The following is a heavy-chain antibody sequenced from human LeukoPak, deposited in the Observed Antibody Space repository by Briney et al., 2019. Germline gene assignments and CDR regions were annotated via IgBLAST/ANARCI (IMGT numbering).Heavy chain of an antibody. D-gene: IGHD3-9*01. V-gene: IGHV1-2*02. CDR3: ARVRGDILTPFDY. CDR1: GYTFTGYY. J-gene: IGHJ4*02. Sequence: ASVKVSFKASGYTFTGYYMHWVRQAPGQGLEWMGWINPNSGGTNYAQKFQGRVTITRDTSISTAYMELSRLRSDDTAVYYCARVRGDILTPFDYWGQGTLVTVSS. CDR2: INPNSGGT.